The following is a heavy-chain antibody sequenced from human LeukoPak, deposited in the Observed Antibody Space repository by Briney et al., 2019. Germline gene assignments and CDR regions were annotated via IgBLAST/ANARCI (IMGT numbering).Heavy chain of an antibody. V-gene: IGHV4-30-2*01. CDR3: ARGGVRGVIRYYFDY. Sequence: SQTLSLTCAVSGGSISSGGYSWSWIRQPPGTGLEWIGYIYHSGSTYYNPSLKSRVTISVDRSKNQFSLKLSSVTAADTAVYYCARGGVRGVIRYYFDYWGQGTLVTVSS. J-gene: IGHJ4*02. CDR1: GGSISSGGYS. CDR2: IYHSGST. D-gene: IGHD3-10*01.